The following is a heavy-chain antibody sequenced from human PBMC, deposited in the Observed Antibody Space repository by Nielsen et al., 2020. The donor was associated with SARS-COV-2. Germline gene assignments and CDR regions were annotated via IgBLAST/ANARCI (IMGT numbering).Heavy chain of an antibody. J-gene: IGHJ4*02. CDR3: ARGPVGYCSTTSCSWDY. D-gene: IGHD2-2*01. Sequence: GSLRLSCAASGFTFSSYWMSWVRQAPGKGLEWVANIKQDGSERYYVDSVKGRFTISRDNVENSLHLQMNSLRAEDTAVYYCARGPVGYCSTTSCSWDYWGQGTLVTVSS. CDR1: GFTFSSYW. V-gene: IGHV3-7*01. CDR2: IKQDGSER.